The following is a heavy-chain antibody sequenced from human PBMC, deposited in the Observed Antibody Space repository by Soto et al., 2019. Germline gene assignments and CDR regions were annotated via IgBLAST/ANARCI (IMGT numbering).Heavy chain of an antibody. CDR1: GGSISSGGYY. CDR2: IYYSGST. J-gene: IGHJ6*02. Sequence: SETLSLTCTVSGGSISSGGYYWSWIRQHPGKGLEWIGYIYYSGSTYYNPSLKSRVTISVDTSKNQFSLKLSSVTAADTAVYYCARLPGGTYYGMDVWGQGTTVTVSS. CDR3: ARLPGGTYYGMDV. V-gene: IGHV4-31*03. D-gene: IGHD1-1*01.